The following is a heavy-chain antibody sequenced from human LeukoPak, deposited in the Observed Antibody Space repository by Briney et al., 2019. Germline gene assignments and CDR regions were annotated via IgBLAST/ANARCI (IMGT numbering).Heavy chain of an antibody. CDR3: AKPLSAASGTDFHY. V-gene: IGHV3-23*01. CDR2: ISGSGTTT. D-gene: IGHD3/OR15-3a*01. Sequence: GGSLRLSCAASGFSFSSYVMSWVRQAPGKGLEWVSAISGSGTTTYYADSVKGRFTISRDISKNTLYLQMNSLRAEDTAVYYCAKPLSAASGTDFHYWGQGTLVTVSS. J-gene: IGHJ4*02. CDR1: GFSFSSYV.